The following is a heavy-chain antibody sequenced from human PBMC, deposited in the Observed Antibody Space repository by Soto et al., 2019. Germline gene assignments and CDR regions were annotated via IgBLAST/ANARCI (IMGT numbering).Heavy chain of an antibody. J-gene: IGHJ6*03. V-gene: IGHV4-59*02. CDR1: GDSVTSHY. Sequence: SETLSLTCSFSGDSVTSHYLTWIRQSPEKGLEWIGYMHYTGFSHYNPSLKSRLTISVDRSKNQFTLQLTSVTVEDTAVYYCARSRIDYDFWSGLYYYMDVWGKGTTVTVSS. D-gene: IGHD3-3*01. CDR2: MHYTGFS. CDR3: ARSRIDYDFWSGLYYYMDV.